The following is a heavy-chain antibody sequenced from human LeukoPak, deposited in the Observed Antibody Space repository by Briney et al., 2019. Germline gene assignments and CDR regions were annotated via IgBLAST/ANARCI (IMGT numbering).Heavy chain of an antibody. D-gene: IGHD5-18*01. Sequence: GGSLRLSCAASGFTFSSYSMNWVRQAPGKGLEWVSYISSSSSTIYYADSVKGRFTISRDNAKNSLYLQMNSLSAEDTAVYYCARDRRYTAMSDWGQGTLVTVSS. CDR2: ISSSSSTI. V-gene: IGHV3-48*01. J-gene: IGHJ4*02. CDR1: GFTFSSYS. CDR3: ARDRRYTAMSD.